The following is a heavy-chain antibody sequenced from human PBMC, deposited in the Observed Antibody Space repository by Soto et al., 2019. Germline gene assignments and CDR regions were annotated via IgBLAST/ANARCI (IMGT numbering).Heavy chain of an antibody. Sequence: EVQLLESGGGLVQPGGSLRLSCAASGFTFNNYAMSWVRQAPGKGLEWVSTISISGISTYYADSVKGRYIISRDNSKKTLYLQMGRLRADDTALYYCARATITPDGFTRWYDGIDVWGRGTTVTVSS. V-gene: IGHV3-23*01. CDR1: GFTFNNYA. CDR3: ARATITPDGFTRWYDGIDV. CDR2: ISISGIST. D-gene: IGHD1-20*01. J-gene: IGHJ6*02.